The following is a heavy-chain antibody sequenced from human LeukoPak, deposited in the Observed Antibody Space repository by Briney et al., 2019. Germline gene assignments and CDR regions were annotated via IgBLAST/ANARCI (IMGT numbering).Heavy chain of an antibody. CDR3: ARRAVGNSYYYYMDV. CDR1: GGTFSSYA. D-gene: IGHD6-19*01. Sequence: GSSVKVSCKASGGTFSSYAISWVRQATGQGLEWMGWMNPNSGNTDYAQKFQGRVTITRNTSISTAYMELSSLRSEDTAVYYCARRAVGNSYYYYMDVWGKGTTVTVSS. V-gene: IGHV1-8*03. CDR2: MNPNSGNT. J-gene: IGHJ6*03.